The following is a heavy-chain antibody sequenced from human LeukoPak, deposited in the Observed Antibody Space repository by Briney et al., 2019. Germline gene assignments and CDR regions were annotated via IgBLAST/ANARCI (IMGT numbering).Heavy chain of an antibody. CDR3: ARDARRGSSGWYDWFDP. J-gene: IGHJ5*02. V-gene: IGHV3-30-3*01. CDR1: GFTFSSYA. D-gene: IGHD6-19*01. Sequence: PGGSLRLSCAASGFTFSSYAMHWVRQAPGKGLEWVAVISYDGSNKYYADSVKGRFTISRDNPKNTLYLQMNSLRAEDTAVYYCARDARRGSSGWYDWFDPWGQGTLVTVSS. CDR2: ISYDGSNK.